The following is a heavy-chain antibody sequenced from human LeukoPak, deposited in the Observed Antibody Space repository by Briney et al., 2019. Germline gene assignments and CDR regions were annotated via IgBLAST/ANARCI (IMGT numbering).Heavy chain of an antibody. J-gene: IGHJ4*02. CDR2: INSHGSST. D-gene: IGHD3-10*01. Sequence: GGSLRLSCAASGFTFSSYWMHWVRQVPGKGLVWVSRINSHGSSTSYADSVKGRFTISRDNAKNTLYLQMNSLRVEDTAVYYCARGPPDGSGSYYPGADWGQGTLVTVSS. CDR3: ARGPPDGSGSYYPGAD. CDR1: GFTFSSYW. V-gene: IGHV3-74*01.